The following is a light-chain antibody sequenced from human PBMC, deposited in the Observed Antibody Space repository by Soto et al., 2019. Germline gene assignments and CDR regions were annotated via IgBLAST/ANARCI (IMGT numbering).Light chain of an antibody. CDR1: QGVRTD. Sequence: DIQMTQSPSSLSASVGDRVTITCRASQGVRTDLGWYQQKPGKAHQRLIYAASILQSGVPSRFSGSGSGTEFTLTISSLEPEDFATYYCLQHNSYPYTFGQGTKLEIK. J-gene: IGKJ2*01. CDR2: AAS. V-gene: IGKV1-17*01. CDR3: LQHNSYPYT.